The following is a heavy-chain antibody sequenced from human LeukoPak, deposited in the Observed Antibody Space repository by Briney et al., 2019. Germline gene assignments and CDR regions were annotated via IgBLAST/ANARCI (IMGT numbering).Heavy chain of an antibody. J-gene: IGHJ5*02. CDR2: ISGSGGST. V-gene: IGHV3-23*01. Sequence: GGSLRLSCAASGFTFSSYAMSWVRQAPGKGLEWVSAISGSGGSTYYADSVKGRFTISRDNSKNTLYLQMDSLRAEDTAVYYCAKESAFGPANNWFDPWGQGTLVTVSS. CDR1: GFTFSSYA. CDR3: AKESAFGPANNWFDP. D-gene: IGHD3-10*01.